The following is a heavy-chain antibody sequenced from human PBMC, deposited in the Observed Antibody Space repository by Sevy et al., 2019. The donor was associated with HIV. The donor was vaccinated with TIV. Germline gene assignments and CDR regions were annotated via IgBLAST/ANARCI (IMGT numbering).Heavy chain of an antibody. Sequence: SESLSLTCTVSGGSISSYYWSWIRQPAGKGLEWFGRIYTSGSTNYNPSLKSRVTMSVDTSKNQFSLKLSSVTAADTTVYVSARDERVDYYDSSGYHYWGQGTLVTVSS. CDR2: IYTSGST. V-gene: IGHV4-4*07. CDR3: ARDERVDYYDSSGYHY. D-gene: IGHD3-22*01. J-gene: IGHJ4*02. CDR1: GGSISSYY.